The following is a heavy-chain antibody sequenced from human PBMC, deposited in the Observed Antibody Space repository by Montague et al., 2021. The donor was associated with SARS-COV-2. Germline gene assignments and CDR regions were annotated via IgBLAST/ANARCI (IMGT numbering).Heavy chain of an antibody. J-gene: IGHJ4*02. Sequence: TLSLTCSVSGDPISRAGYFWTWIRHHPTEGLEWIGYVYYTGSTDYNPSLKSRVSMSIDTSRNQFSLKMSSVTAADTAVYYCARDRYGHFDYWGQRTLVTVSS. D-gene: IGHD5-18*01. CDR3: ARDRYGHFDY. CDR1: GDPISRAGYF. CDR2: VYYTGST. V-gene: IGHV4-31*03.